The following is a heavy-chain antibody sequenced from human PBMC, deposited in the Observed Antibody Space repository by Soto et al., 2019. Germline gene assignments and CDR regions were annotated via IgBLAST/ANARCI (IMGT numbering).Heavy chain of an antibody. CDR3: ARAGRGYSYGGTGISYYYYGMDV. CDR2: INAGNGNT. V-gene: IGHV1-3*01. J-gene: IGHJ6*01. CDR1: GYTFTSYA. Sequence: VASVKVSCKASGYTFTSYAMHWVRQAPGQRLEWMGWINAGNGNTKYSQKFQGRVTITRETSASTAYMELSSLRSEDTAVYYCARAGRGYSYGGTGISYYYYGMDVWGEGIKVTAS. D-gene: IGHD5-18*01.